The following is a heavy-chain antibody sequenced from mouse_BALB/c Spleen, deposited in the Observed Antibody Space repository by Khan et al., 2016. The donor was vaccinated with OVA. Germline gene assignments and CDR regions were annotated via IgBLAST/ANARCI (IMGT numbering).Heavy chain of an antibody. V-gene: IGHV5-6-5*01. D-gene: IGHD1-2*01. CDR2: ISSGGST. CDR1: GFTFSSYA. J-gene: IGHJ2*01. Sequence: EVELVESGGGLVKPGGSLKLSCAASGFTFSSYAMSWVRQTPEKRLEWVASISSGGSTYYPDSVKGRFTISRDNARNILYLQMSSLRSEDTAMYYCAREGLLRLPYYLDYWGQGTTLTVSS. CDR3: AREGLLRLPYYLDY.